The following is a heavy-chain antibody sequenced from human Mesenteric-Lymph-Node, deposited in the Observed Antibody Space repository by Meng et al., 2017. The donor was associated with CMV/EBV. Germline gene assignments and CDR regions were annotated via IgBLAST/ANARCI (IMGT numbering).Heavy chain of an antibody. V-gene: IGHV3-33*01. CDR1: GFSFATYN. D-gene: IGHD3-9*01. CDR3: AREGLLAGYYFDY. Sequence: GESLKISCAASGFSFATYNIHWVRQAPGKGLEWVTIIKNDGGDNEKYYADSVKGRFTISRDNAKNSLYLQMNSLRAEDTAVYYCAREGLLAGYYFDYWGQGTLVTVSS. J-gene: IGHJ4*02. CDR2: IKNDGGDNEK.